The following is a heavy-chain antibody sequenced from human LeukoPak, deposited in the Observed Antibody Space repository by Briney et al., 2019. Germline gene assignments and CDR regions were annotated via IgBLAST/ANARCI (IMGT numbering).Heavy chain of an antibody. CDR2: IYYSGST. V-gene: IGHV4-59*01. J-gene: IGHJ2*01. D-gene: IGHD1-14*01. CDR1: GGSISDYY. Sequence: KPSETLSLTCTVSGGSISDYYWSWVRQPPGRGLEWIAYIYYSGSTNYNPSLQSRVTISVDTSKNQFSLKVRSVTAADTAVYYCARLTRAGDVSITYHYFDLWGRGTLVTVSS. CDR3: ARLTRAGDVSITYHYFDL.